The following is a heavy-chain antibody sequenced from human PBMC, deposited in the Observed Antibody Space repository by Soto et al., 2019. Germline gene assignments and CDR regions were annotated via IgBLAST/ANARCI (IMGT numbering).Heavy chain of an antibody. CDR3: ARRARPDFYSMDV. CDR1: GFTLSGYA. D-gene: IGHD6-6*01. CDR2: ISSNGVGT. J-gene: IGHJ6*03. V-gene: IGHV3-64*01. Sequence: EVQLAESGGGLAKPGGSLRLSCAASGFTLSGYAMDWVRQAPGKGLEYVSGISSNGVGTYYANSVQGRFTISRDNSKNTVYLQMGSLRPEDMAVYYCARRARPDFYSMDVWGKGTTVTVSS.